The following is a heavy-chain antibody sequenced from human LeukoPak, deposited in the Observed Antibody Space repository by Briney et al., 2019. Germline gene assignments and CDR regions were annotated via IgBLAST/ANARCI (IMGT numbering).Heavy chain of an antibody. V-gene: IGHV4-39*01. J-gene: IGHJ3*02. D-gene: IGHD3-22*01. CDR3: ARQRGHSSGYYPDAFDI. CDR2: IYYSGST. Sequence: SETLSLTCTVSGGSISSSSYYWGWIRQPPGKGLEWIGSIYYSGSTYYNPSLKSRVTISVDTSKNQFSLKLSSVTAADTAVYYCARQRGHSSGYYPDAFDIWGQGTMVTVSS. CDR1: GGSISSSSYY.